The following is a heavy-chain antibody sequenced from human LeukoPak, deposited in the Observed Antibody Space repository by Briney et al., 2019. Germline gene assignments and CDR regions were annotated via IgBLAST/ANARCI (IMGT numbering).Heavy chain of an antibody. Sequence: SETLSLTCSVSGDSIDSYYWTWIRQPPGKGLEWLGYIYSSGGTTYNPSLQSRVTISVDTSRNQFSLKLTSVTTADTAIYYCARSATYDYVWGSYRYYDPWGQGTLVTVSS. D-gene: IGHD3-16*02. CDR1: GDSIDSYY. CDR3: ARSATYDYVWGSYRYYDP. CDR2: IYSSGGT. J-gene: IGHJ5*02. V-gene: IGHV4-59*01.